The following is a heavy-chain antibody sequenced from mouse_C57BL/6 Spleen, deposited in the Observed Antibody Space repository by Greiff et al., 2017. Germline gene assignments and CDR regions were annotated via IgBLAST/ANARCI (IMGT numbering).Heavy chain of an antibody. V-gene: IGHV1-15*01. CDR3: TSFEDAMDY. J-gene: IGHJ4*01. Sequence: VQVVESGAELVRPGASVTLSCKASGYTFTDYEMHWVKQTPVHGLEWIGAIDPETGGTAYNQKFKGKAILTADKSSSTAYMELRSLTSEDSAVXYCTSFEDAMDYWGQGTSVTVSS. CDR1: GYTFTDYE. CDR2: IDPETGGT.